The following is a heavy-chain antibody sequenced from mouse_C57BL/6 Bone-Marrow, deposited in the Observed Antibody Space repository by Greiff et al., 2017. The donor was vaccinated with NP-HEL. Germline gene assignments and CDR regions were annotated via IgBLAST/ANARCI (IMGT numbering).Heavy chain of an antibody. CDR3: ARGTTVRGWYFDV. V-gene: IGHV1-55*01. J-gene: IGHJ1*03. D-gene: IGHD1-1*01. CDR2: IYPGSGST. CDR1: GYTFTSYW. Sequence: QVQLKESGAELVKPGASVKMSCKASGYTFTSYWITWVKQRPGQGLEWIGDIYPGSGSTNYNEKFKSKATLTVDTSSSTAYMQLSSLTSEDSAVYYCARGTTVRGWYFDVWGTGTTVTVSS.